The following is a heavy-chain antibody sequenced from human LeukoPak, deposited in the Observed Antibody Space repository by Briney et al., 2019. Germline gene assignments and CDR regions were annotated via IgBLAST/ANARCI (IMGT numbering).Heavy chain of an antibody. Sequence: SETLSLTCAVYGGSFSGYYWGWIRQPPGKGLEWIGEINHSGSTTYSPSLKSRVTMSVDTSKNQFSLRLSSVTAADTAVYYCAKGRESSDRRPVDYWGQGILVTVSS. CDR3: AKGRESSDRRPVDY. CDR2: INHSGST. V-gene: IGHV4-34*01. D-gene: IGHD6-19*01. CDR1: GGSFSGYY. J-gene: IGHJ4*02.